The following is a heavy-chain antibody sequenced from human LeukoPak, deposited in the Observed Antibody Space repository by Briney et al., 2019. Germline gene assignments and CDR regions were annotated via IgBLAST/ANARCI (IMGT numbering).Heavy chain of an antibody. V-gene: IGHV1-46*01. Sequence: ASVTVSCKASGYTFTSYYMHWVRQAPGQGLEWMGIINPSGGSTSYAQKFQGRVTMTRDTSTSTVYMELSSLRSEDTAVYYCARESTMIVVAGYYYGMDVWGQGTTVTVSS. CDR1: GYTFTSYY. D-gene: IGHD3-22*01. CDR3: ARESTMIVVAGYYYGMDV. CDR2: INPSGGST. J-gene: IGHJ6*02.